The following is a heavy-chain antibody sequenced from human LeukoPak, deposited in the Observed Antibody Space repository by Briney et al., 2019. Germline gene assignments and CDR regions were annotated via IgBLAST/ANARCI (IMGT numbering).Heavy chain of an antibody. CDR3: ARGTEVFWSGYSYFDY. V-gene: IGHV1-69*05. CDR2: IIPIFGTA. D-gene: IGHD3-3*01. J-gene: IGHJ4*02. Sequence: ASVKVSCKASGYTFISYGITWVRQAPGQGLEWMGRIIPIFGTANYAQKFQGRVTITTDESTSTAYMELSSLRSEDTAVYYCARGTEVFWSGYSYFDYWGQGTLVTVSS. CDR1: GYTFISYG.